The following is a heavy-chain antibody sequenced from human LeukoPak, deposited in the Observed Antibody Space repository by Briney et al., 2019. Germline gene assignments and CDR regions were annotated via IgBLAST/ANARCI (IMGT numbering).Heavy chain of an antibody. CDR3: ARTIAAAGTGLDY. CDR2: IYHSGST. J-gene: IGHJ4*02. CDR1: GGSISSRSSY. V-gene: IGHV4-39*07. Sequence: SETLSLTCTVSGGSISSRSSYWGWIRQPPGKGLEWIGTIYHSGSTYYNPSLKSRVTISVDTSKNQFSLKLSSVTAADTAVYYCARTIAAAGTGLDYWGQGTLVTVSS. D-gene: IGHD6-13*01.